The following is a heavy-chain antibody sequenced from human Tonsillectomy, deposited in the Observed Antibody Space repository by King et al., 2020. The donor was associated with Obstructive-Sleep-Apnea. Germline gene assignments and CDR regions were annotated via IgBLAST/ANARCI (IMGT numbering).Heavy chain of an antibody. V-gene: IGHV3-23*04. Sequence: VQLVESGGGLVQSGGSLRLSCAASGFTFSNYAMSWVRQAPGKGLEWVSSISGSGYKSYNADSVKGRFAISRDNSKKTLFLQMNSLRAEDTVAYYCAKGTDWGPYWYFDLWGRGTLVTASS. D-gene: IGHD7-27*01. CDR2: ISGSGYKS. J-gene: IGHJ2*01. CDR1: GFTFSNYA. CDR3: AKGTDWGPYWYFDL.